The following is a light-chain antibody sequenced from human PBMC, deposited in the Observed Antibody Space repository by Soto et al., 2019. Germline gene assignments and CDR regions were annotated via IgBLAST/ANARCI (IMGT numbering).Light chain of an antibody. CDR3: QQTSSTPRT. CDR2: ESS. J-gene: IGKJ1*01. Sequence: DMQLTQSPSSLSASVGDRVTITCRASQNVRSYLNWYQQKPGKAPKLLIYESSTLESGVPSKFSGDGYATHVTLTIRSLQPEEFAIYYCQQTSSTPRTFAQRNKVDI. CDR1: QNVRSY. V-gene: IGKV1-39*01.